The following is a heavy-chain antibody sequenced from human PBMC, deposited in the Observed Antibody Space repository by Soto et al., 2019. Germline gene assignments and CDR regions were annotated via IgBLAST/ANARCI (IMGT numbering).Heavy chain of an antibody. CDR2: MYTSGIT. Sequence: QVQLQESGPGLVKPSETLSLTCTVSGDSISGYYWYWIRQPAGKGLEWIGRMYTSGITNYNPSLKSRVTRSVDTSKNQFSLKLTSVTAADTAVYYCARDDKGVSAAMLYWGQGTLVTVSS. CDR3: ARDDKGVSAAMLY. CDR1: GDSISGYY. D-gene: IGHD2-2*01. J-gene: IGHJ4*02. V-gene: IGHV4-4*07.